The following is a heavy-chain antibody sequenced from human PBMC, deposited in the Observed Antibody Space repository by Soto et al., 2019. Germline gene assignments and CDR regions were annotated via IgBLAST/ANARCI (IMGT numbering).Heavy chain of an antibody. J-gene: IGHJ3*02. CDR1: GYTFTGDD. Sequence: ASVKVFGKASGYTFTGDDMHWVRQAPGQGLGWRGWINPNSGGTNYAQKFQGWVTMTRDTSSSTAYMELSRLRSDDTAVYDCARRRLGAARQPGFDMWGQGTMDTVSS. D-gene: IGHD2-15*01. V-gene: IGHV1-2*04. CDR3: ARRRLGAARQPGFDM. CDR2: INPNSGGT.